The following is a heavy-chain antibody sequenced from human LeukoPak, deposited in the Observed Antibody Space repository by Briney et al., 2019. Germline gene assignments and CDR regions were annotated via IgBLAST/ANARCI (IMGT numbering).Heavy chain of an antibody. CDR1: GFTYSSYS. D-gene: IGHD3-3*01. CDR3: ASLGVAANDAFDI. J-gene: IGHJ3*02. V-gene: IGHV3-21*01. CDR2: ISSSSSYI. Sequence: PGGSLRLSCAALGFTYSSYSMNWVRQAPGKGLEWLPSISSSSSYIPYPASIKGRFTISRDNAKNSLYLQMNSLRAEDTAVYYCASLGVAANDAFDIWGQGTMVTVSS.